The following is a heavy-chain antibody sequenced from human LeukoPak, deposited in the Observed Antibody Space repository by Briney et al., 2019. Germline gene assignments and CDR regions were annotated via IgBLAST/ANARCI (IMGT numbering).Heavy chain of an antibody. D-gene: IGHD4-23*01. CDR2: IIPILGIA. J-gene: IGHJ6*02. CDR3: ARNYGGNTGNYYYFYGMDV. V-gene: IGHV1-69*10. CDR1: GGTFSNSA. Sequence: GASVKVSCKASGGTFSNSAVIWVRQAPGQGLEWMGGIIPILGIAHYAQKFQGRVTINADKSTSTAYMDLSSLRSEDTAVYYCARNYGGNTGNYYYFYGMDVWGQGTTVTVAS.